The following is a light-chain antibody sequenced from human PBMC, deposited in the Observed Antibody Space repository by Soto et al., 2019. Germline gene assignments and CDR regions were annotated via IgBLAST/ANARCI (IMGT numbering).Light chain of an antibody. Sequence: QSVLTQSSSASASLGSSVKLTCTLSSGHINYLIAWHQQQPGKAPRYLMKLEDSGNYNKGCGVPDRFSGSSSGADRYLTISGLQAEDEADYYCETCDRNNHFVFGGGTKLTVL. CDR2: LEDSGNY. CDR3: ETCDRNNHFV. CDR1: SGHINYL. J-gene: IGLJ2*01. V-gene: IGLV4-60*03.